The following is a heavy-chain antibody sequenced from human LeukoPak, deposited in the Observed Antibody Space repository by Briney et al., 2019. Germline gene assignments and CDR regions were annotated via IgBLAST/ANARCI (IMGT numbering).Heavy chain of an antibody. Sequence: ASVKVSCKASGYTFTGYYMHWVRQAPGQGLEWMGWINPNSGGTNYAQKLQGRVTMTTDTSTSTAYMELRSLRSDDTAVYYCARDRESAYYYDSSGYRAHFQHWGQGTLVTVSS. CDR3: ARDRESAYYYDSSGYRAHFQH. D-gene: IGHD3-22*01. V-gene: IGHV1-2*02. CDR2: INPNSGGT. J-gene: IGHJ1*01. CDR1: GYTFTGYY.